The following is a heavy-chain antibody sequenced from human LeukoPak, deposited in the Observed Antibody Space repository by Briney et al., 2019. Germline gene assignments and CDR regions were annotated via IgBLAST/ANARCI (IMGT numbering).Heavy chain of an antibody. D-gene: IGHD5-18*01. J-gene: IGHJ4*02. Sequence: PGGSLRLSCAASGFTFSNAWMSWVRQAPGKGLEWVSSISSSSSYIYYADSVKGRFTISRDNAKNSLYLQMNSLRAEDTAVYYCARAGTAMGDDYWGQGTLVTVSS. CDR1: GFTFSNAW. CDR3: ARAGTAMGDDY. CDR2: ISSSSSYI. V-gene: IGHV3-21*01.